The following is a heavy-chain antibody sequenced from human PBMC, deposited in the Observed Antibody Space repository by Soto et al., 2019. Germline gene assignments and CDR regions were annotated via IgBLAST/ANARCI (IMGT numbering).Heavy chain of an antibody. D-gene: IGHD6-13*01. Sequence: SQTLSLTCGISGDSVSSTSAAWNWIRQSPSRGLEWLGRTYYRSKWYNDYAVSVKSRISINPDTSKNQFSLQLNSVTPEDTAVYYCARAHSNSWDYFRGMDVWGQGTMVTVSS. CDR3: ARAHSNSWDYFRGMDV. CDR1: GDSVSSTSAA. CDR2: TYYRSKWYN. V-gene: IGHV6-1*01. J-gene: IGHJ6*02.